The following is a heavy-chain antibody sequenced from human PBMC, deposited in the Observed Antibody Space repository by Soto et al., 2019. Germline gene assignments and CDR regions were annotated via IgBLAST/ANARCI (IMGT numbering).Heavy chain of an antibody. Sequence: SETLSLTCTVSGGSISSRSYYWGWIRQPPGKGLEWIGSIYYSGSTYYNPSLKSRVTISVDTSKNQFSLKLSSVTAADTAVYYCARQYSGYARPLWGQGTLVTVS. CDR3: ARQYSGYARPL. D-gene: IGHD5-12*01. CDR2: IYYSGST. J-gene: IGHJ4*02. CDR1: GGSISSRSYY. V-gene: IGHV4-39*01.